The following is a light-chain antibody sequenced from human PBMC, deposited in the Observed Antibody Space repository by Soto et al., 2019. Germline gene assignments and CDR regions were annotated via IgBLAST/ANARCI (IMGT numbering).Light chain of an antibody. Sequence: DIQMTQSPSSLSASVGDRVTITCRASQSISSYLNWYQQKPGKAPKLLIYAASSLQSGVPSRFSGSGSGTDFTLTISRLQPEDFATYYCQQSYSTPPSFGQGNKLEI. J-gene: IGKJ2*01. V-gene: IGKV1-39*01. CDR3: QQSYSTPPS. CDR2: AAS. CDR1: QSISSY.